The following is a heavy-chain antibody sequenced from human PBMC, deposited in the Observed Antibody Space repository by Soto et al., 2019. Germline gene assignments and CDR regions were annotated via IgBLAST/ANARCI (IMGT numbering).Heavy chain of an antibody. D-gene: IGHD6-19*01. V-gene: IGHV3-30*18. J-gene: IGHJ5*02. CDR1: GFTFSDYA. Sequence: QAQLMEPGGGVVQPGRSLRLSCAASGFTFSDYAMHWVRQAPGKGLQWVALISHVGRNSFYSDSVKGRFTISRDNANNRLFLEMNSLTTDDTAVYYCAKGRASGWESYLTAWGQGVQVSVSP. CDR3: AKGRASGWESYLTA. CDR2: ISHVGRNS.